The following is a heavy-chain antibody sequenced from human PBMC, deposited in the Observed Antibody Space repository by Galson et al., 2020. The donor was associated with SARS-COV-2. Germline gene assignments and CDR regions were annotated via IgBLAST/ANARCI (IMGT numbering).Heavy chain of an antibody. CDR3: ARHLYGGNSG. Sequence: ETSETLSLTCTVSGVSISSSSYYWGWIRQPPGKGLEWIGSIYYSGNTYYNPSLKSRVTISVDTSENHFSLKLSSVTAADTAVYYCARHLYGGNSGWGQGTLVTVSS. D-gene: IGHD4-17*01. J-gene: IGHJ4*02. CDR2: IYYSGNT. V-gene: IGHV4-39*01. CDR1: GVSISSSSYY.